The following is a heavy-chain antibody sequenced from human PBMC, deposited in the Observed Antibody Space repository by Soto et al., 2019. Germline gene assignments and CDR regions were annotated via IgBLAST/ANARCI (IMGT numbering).Heavy chain of an antibody. Sequence: QLQLQESGPGLVKPSETLSLTCTVSGGSISSSSYYWGWIRQPPGKGLEWIGSIYYSGSTYYNPSLKSRVTISVDTSKNQFSLKLSSVTAADTAVYYCARLVLSVTTFIDYWGQGTLVTVSS. J-gene: IGHJ4*02. V-gene: IGHV4-39*01. CDR3: ARLVLSVTTFIDY. CDR1: GGSISSSSYY. CDR2: IYYSGST. D-gene: IGHD4-17*01.